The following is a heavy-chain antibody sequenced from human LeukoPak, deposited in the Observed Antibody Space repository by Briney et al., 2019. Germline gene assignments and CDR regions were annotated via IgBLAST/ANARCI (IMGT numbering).Heavy chain of an antibody. CDR2: IVVGSGNT. Sequence: SVKVSCKASGFTFTSSAVQWVRQARGQRLEWIGWIVVGSGNTIYAQKFQGRVTITADESTSTAYMELSSLRSEDTAVYYCARGYDSLRTDYGDWFDPWGQGTLVTVSS. D-gene: IGHD3-22*01. CDR3: ARGYDSLRTDYGDWFDP. CDR1: GFTFTSSA. J-gene: IGHJ5*02. V-gene: IGHV1-58*01.